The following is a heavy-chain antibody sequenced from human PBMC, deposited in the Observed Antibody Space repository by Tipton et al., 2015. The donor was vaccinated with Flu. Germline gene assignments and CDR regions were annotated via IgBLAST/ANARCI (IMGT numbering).Heavy chain of an antibody. CDR1: GFTFDDYA. D-gene: IGHD6-13*01. Sequence: SLRLSCAASGFTFDDYAMHWVRQAPGKGLEWVSGISWNSGSIGYADSVKGRFTISRDNAKNSLYLQMNSLRAEDTALYYCAKDRTGYSSSWYQFDYGMDVWGQGPTVTVSS. J-gene: IGHJ6*02. V-gene: IGHV3-9*01. CDR3: AKDRTGYSSSWYQFDYGMDV. CDR2: ISWNSGSI.